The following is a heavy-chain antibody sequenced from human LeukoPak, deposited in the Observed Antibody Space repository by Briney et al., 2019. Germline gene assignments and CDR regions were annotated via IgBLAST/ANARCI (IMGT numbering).Heavy chain of an antibody. CDR3: AKDRVVATAYEFDY. V-gene: IGHV3-30*18. CDR2: ISYDGSNK. D-gene: IGHD5-12*01. CDR1: GFTFSSYG. Sequence: GGSLRLSCAASGFTFSSYGMHWVRQAPGKGLEWVAVISYDGSNKYYADSVKGRFTISRDNSENTLYLQMNSLRAEDTAVYYCAKDRVVATAYEFDYWGQGTLVTVSS. J-gene: IGHJ4*02.